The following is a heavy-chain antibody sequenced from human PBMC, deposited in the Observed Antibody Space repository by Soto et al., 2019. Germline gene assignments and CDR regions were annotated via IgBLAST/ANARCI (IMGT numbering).Heavy chain of an antibody. CDR3: AYSGRGDFTSVVRSFNYALDV. J-gene: IGHJ6*02. Sequence: GGSLRLSCSATPSAFTFSNHGMHWVRQTPGKGLEWLAVIWFDGGRRYYADSVKGRFTISRDNSESTLYLQMNSLSDEDTGVYCFAYSGRGDFTSVVRSFNYALDVLGQGTTVAVCS. CDR2: IWFDGGRR. V-gene: IGHV3-33*01. D-gene: IGHD5-18*01. CDR1: AFTFSNHG.